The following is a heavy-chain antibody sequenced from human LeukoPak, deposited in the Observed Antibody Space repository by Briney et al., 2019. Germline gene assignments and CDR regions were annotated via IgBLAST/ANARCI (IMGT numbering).Heavy chain of an antibody. CDR3: VRGSGSYGTPYYYGMDV. V-gene: IGHV4-59*01. Sequence: SETLSLTCTVSGGSISSYYWSWIRQPPGKGLEWIGYIYYSGSTNYNPSLKSRVTISVDTSKNQFSLKLSSVTAADTAVYYCVRGSGSYGTPYYYGMDVWGKGTTVTVSS. J-gene: IGHJ6*04. CDR1: GGSISSYY. CDR2: IYYSGST. D-gene: IGHD3-10*01.